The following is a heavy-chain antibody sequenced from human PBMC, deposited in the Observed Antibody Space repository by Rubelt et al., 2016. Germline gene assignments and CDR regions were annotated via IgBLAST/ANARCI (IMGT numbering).Heavy chain of an antibody. V-gene: IGHV1-46*01. CDR2: INPGGGST. D-gene: IGHD3-3*01. J-gene: IGHJ5*02. Sequence: QVQLVQSGAEVKKPGASVKVSCKASGYTFTSYYMHWVRQAPGQGLEWMGIINPGGGSTSYAKKFQGRVTMTRDTSTSTVYMELSSLRSEDTAVYYCARSPRYDFEDNWFDPWGQGTLVTVSS. CDR3: ARSPRYDFEDNWFDP. CDR1: GYTFTSYY.